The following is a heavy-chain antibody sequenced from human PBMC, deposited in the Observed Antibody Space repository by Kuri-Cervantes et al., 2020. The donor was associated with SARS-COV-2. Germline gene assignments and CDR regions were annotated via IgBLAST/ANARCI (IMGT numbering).Heavy chain of an antibody. CDR2: ISSSTSTK. CDR3: ARDWDDYGDYGFDY. D-gene: IGHD4-17*01. J-gene: IGHJ4*02. Sequence: GESLKISCAASIFTVNSDYMSWVRQAPGKGLEWVSYISSSTSTKYYAGSVKGRFTICRDNARNSLYLQMNSLRAEDTAVYYCARDWDDYGDYGFDYWGQGTLVTVSS. CDR1: IFTVNSDY. V-gene: IGHV3-48*01.